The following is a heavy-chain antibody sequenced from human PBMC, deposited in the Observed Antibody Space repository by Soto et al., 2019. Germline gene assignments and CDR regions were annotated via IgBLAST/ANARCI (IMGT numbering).Heavy chain of an antibody. V-gene: IGHV1-69*02. CDR1: GGTFSSYT. J-gene: IGHJ4*02. CDR3: ARGLGYSGYASFDY. D-gene: IGHD5-12*01. CDR2: IIPILGIA. Sequence: QVQLVQSGAEVKKPGSSVKVSCKASGGTFSSYTIGWVRQAPGQGLEWMGRIIPILGIANYAQKFQGRVTITADKSTSTAYMELSSLRSEDTAVYYCARGLGYSGYASFDYWGQGTLVTVSS.